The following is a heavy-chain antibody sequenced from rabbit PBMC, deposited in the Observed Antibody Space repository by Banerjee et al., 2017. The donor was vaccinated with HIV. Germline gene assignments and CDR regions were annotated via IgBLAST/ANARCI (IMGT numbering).Heavy chain of an antibody. J-gene: IGHJ4*01. Sequence: QEQLVESGGGLVTLGGSLKLSCKASGFDFSSYYMSWVRQAPGKGLEWIGISYAGKGTDYASWVNGRFSISRSTSLNTVTLQMTSLTAADTATYFCASYYSDGYAGDAHATGGYYFNLWGPGTLVTVS. CDR3: ASYYSDGYAGDAHATGGYYFNL. V-gene: IGHV1S47*01. CDR2: SYAGKGT. CDR1: GFDFSSYY. D-gene: IGHD6-1*01.